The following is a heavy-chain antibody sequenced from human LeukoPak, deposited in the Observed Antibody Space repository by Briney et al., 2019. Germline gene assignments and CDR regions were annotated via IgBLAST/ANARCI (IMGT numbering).Heavy chain of an antibody. CDR2: IKSKTDGGTP. CDR3: TTDQSSGYSGDY. V-gene: IGHV3-15*01. D-gene: IGHD3-22*01. CDR1: GFTFSNVW. J-gene: IGHJ4*02. Sequence: PAGSMRLSCAASGFTFSNVWMGWVRQAPGNGMEWVGCIKSKTDGGTPDYAGPVKGRYTISRDDLKITLYLQMNSLKTEDTAVYYCTTDQSSGYSGDYWGQGTLVTVSS.